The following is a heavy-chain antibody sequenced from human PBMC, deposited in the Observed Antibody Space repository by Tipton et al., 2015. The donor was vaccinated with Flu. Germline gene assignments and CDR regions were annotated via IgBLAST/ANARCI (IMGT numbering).Heavy chain of an antibody. V-gene: IGHV4-38-2*01. J-gene: IGHJ5*02. Sequence: GLVKPSETLSLTCLVSGDSIRSDYFWGWIRQPPGKGLEWIDQISRGGSAYYNSSLQGRVTISVDSSRNRFSLKVRSLTAADTAIYYCARRDYSNYVSEPKNWFDHWGQGALVTVSS. CDR2: ISRGGSA. D-gene: IGHD4-11*01. CDR3: ARRDYSNYVSEPKNWFDH. CDR1: GDSIRSDYF.